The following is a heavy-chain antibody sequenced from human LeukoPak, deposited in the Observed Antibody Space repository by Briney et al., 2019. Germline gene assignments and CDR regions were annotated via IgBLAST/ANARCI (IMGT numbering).Heavy chain of an antibody. CDR2: INHSGST. CDR3: ARGPRMYCTNGVCRYSSGWYPASPDVHEDY. CDR1: GGSFSGYY. J-gene: IGHJ4*02. D-gene: IGHD2-8*01. V-gene: IGHV4-34*01. Sequence: PSETLSLTCAVYGGSFSGYYWSWIRQPPGKGLEWIGEINHSGSTNYNPSLKSRVTISVDTSKNQFSLKLSSVTAADTAVYYCARGPRMYCTNGVCRYSSGWYPASPDVHEDYWGQGTLVTVSS.